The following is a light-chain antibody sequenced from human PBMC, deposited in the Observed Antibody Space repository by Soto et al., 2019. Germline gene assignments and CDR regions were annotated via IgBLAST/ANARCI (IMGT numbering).Light chain of an antibody. Sequence: QSVLTQPPSVSGAPGQRVTISCTGSSSKIGAGYDVHWYQQLPGTAPKLLIYGNSNRPSGVPDRFSGSKSGTSASLAITGLQAEDEADYYCQSYDSSLSGSNVFGTGTQLTVL. CDR3: QSYDSSLSGSNV. CDR1: SSKIGAGYD. J-gene: IGLJ1*01. V-gene: IGLV1-40*01. CDR2: GNS.